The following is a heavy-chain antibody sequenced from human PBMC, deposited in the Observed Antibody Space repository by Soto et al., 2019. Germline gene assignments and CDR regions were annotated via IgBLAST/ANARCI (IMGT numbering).Heavy chain of an antibody. V-gene: IGHV1-18*01. D-gene: IGHD6-13*01. J-gene: IGHJ4*02. CDR1: GYTFTSYG. CDR3: AREAAGGTLDY. CDR2: ISAYNGNT. Sequence: QVQLVQSGAEVKKPGASVKVSCKASGYTFTSYGITWVRQAPGQGLEWMGWISAYNGNTNYAQKLQGRVTMTTDTSTRTAYMELRSMGTDDTAVCYCAREAAGGTLDYWGQGTLVTVSS.